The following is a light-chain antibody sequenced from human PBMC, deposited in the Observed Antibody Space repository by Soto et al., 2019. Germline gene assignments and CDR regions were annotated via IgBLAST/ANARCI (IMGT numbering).Light chain of an antibody. CDR2: GIS. CDR3: ERYGSSPPWT. Sequence: EVVLTQSPGTLFLSPGERAAISCRASQSLTYNYLAWFQQIPGQAPRLLIYGISNRATGIPDRFSGSGSGTDFSLTISRLEPEDFAVYYCERYGSSPPWTFGQGTKVEIK. CDR1: QSLTYNY. V-gene: IGKV3-20*01. J-gene: IGKJ1*01.